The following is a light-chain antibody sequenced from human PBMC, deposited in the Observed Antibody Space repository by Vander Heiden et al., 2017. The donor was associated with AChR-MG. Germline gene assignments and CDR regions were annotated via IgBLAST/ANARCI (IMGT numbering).Light chain of an antibody. CDR1: ALPKQY. CDR2: NDR. J-gene: IGLJ2*01. Sequence: SYELTQSPSVSVSLGQTARITCSGDALPKQYASWYQQKPGQAPVTVIYNDRERPSGIPDRFSGSSSGTIVTLTISGVQAEDEADYYCQSAASSGTSVVFGGGTKLTVL. CDR3: QSAASSGTSVV. V-gene: IGLV3-25*03.